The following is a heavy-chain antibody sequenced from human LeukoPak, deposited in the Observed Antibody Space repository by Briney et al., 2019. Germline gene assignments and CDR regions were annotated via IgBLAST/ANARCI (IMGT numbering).Heavy chain of an antibody. CDR3: ARSLGEASDAFDI. D-gene: IGHD3-16*01. Sequence: GGSLRLSCAASGFTFSSYSMNWVRQAPGKGLEWVSSISSSSSYIYYADSVKGRFTISRDNAKNSLYLQMNSLRAEDTAVYYCARSLGEASDAFDIWGQGTMVTVSS. CDR1: GFTFSSYS. V-gene: IGHV3-21*01. CDR2: ISSSSSYI. J-gene: IGHJ3*02.